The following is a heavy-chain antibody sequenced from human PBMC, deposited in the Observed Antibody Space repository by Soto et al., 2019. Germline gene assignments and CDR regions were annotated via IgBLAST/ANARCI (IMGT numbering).Heavy chain of an antibody. Sequence: SETLSLTCTVSGGSISSYYWSWIRQHPGKGLEWIGYIYYSGSTYYNPSLKSRVTISVDTSKNQFSLKLSSVTAADTAVYYCARVRYCGGDCRNRGAFDIWGQGTMVTVSS. CDR2: IYYSGST. CDR1: GGSISSYY. V-gene: IGHV4-59*06. D-gene: IGHD2-21*01. J-gene: IGHJ3*02. CDR3: ARVRYCGGDCRNRGAFDI.